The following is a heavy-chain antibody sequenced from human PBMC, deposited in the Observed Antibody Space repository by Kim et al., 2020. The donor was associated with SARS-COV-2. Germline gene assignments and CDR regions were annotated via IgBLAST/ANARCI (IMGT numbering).Heavy chain of an antibody. CDR3: ARDRLLTGSYYYYGMDV. D-gene: IGHD3-9*01. V-gene: IGHV3-21*01. Sequence: VKGRFTISRDNAKKALYLQMNSLRAEDTAVYYCARDRLLTGSYYYYGMDVWGQGTTVTVSS. J-gene: IGHJ6*02.